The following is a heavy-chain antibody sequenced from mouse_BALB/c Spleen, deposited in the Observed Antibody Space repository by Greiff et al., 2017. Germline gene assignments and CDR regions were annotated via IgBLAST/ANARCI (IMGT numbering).Heavy chain of an antibody. J-gene: IGHJ3*01. V-gene: IGHV5-12-1*01. CDR3: ARHYGNSWLAY. CDR2: ISSGGGST. CDR1: GFAFSSYD. Sequence: EVMLVESGGGLVKPGGSLKLSCAASGFAFSSYDMSWVRQTPEKRLEWVAYISSGGGSTYYPDTVKGRFTISRDNAKNTLYLQMSSLKSEDTAMYYCARHYGNSWLAYWGQGTLVTVSA. D-gene: IGHD2-1*01.